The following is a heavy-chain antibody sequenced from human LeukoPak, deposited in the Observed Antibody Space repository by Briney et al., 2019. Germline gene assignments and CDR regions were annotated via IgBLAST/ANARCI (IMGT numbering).Heavy chain of an antibody. CDR1: GGSISNYY. Sequence: SEALSLICNVSGGSISNYYWSWIRQPPGKGLEWIGSIYYSGSTYYNPSLKSRVTISVDTSKNQFSLKLSSVAAADTAVYYCARDPTAAGKGAWFDPWGQGTLVTV. D-gene: IGHD6-13*01. CDR2: IYYSGST. V-gene: IGHV4-59*04. J-gene: IGHJ5*02. CDR3: ARDPTAAGKGAWFDP.